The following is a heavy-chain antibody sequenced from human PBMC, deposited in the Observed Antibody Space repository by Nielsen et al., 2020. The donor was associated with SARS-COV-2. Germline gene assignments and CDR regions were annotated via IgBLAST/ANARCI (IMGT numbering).Heavy chain of an antibody. CDR3: AKGGGSYFDAFDI. D-gene: IGHD1-26*01. CDR1: GFTFSSYA. V-gene: IGHV3-30-3*01. J-gene: IGHJ3*02. CDR2: ISYDGSNK. Sequence: GESLKISCAASGFTFSSYAMHWVRQAPGKGLEWVAVISYDGSNKYYADSVKGRFTISRDNSKNTLYLQMNSLRAEDTAVYYCAKGGGSYFDAFDIWGQGTMVTVSS.